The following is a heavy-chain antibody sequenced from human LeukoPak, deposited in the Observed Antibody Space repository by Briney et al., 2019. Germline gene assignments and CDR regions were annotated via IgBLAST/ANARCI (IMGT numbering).Heavy chain of an antibody. Sequence: ASVKVSCKASGYTFTSYYMHWVRQAPGQGLEWMGIINPSGGSTSYAQKFQGRVTMTRDTSTSTVYMELSNLRSEDTAVYYCARDGGGCSSTSCSHYYFDYWGLGTLVTVSS. CDR1: GYTFTSYY. J-gene: IGHJ4*02. V-gene: IGHV1-46*03. D-gene: IGHD2-2*01. CDR2: INPSGGST. CDR3: ARDGGGCSSTSCSHYYFDY.